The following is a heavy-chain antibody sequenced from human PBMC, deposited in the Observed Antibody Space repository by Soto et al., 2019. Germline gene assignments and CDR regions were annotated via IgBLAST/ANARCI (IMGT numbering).Heavy chain of an antibody. CDR1: GGSLSGYY. V-gene: IGHV4-34*01. J-gene: IGHJ4*02. CDR3: ASSPLIYDSSGYYHGNFDY. CDR2: INHSGST. Sequence: PSETLSLTCAASGGSLSGYYRSWIRQPPGKGLEWIEEINHSGSTNYNPSLKSRVTISVDTSKNQFSLKLSSVTAADTAVYYCASSPLIYDSSGYYHGNFDYWGQGTLVTVSS. D-gene: IGHD3-22*01.